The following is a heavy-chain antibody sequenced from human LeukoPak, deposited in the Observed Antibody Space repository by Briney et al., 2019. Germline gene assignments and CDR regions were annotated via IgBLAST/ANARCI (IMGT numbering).Heavy chain of an antibody. CDR2: MNPNSGNT. Sequence: RASVKVSCKASGYTFTSYDINWVRQATGQGLEWMGWMNPNSGNTGYAQKFQGRVTITRNTSISTAYMELSSLRSEDTAVYYCARDTIAAAGIFDYWGQGTLVAVSS. V-gene: IGHV1-8*03. CDR1: GYTFTSYD. CDR3: ARDTIAAAGIFDY. D-gene: IGHD6-13*01. J-gene: IGHJ4*02.